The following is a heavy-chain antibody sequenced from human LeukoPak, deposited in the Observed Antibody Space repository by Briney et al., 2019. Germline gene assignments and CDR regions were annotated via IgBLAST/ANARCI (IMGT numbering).Heavy chain of an antibody. CDR1: GYTFTNFG. CDR3: ARDKDEDYDTSGMFQY. V-gene: IGHV1-18*04. Sequence: ASVKISCKASGYTFTNFGISWVRQAPGQRTEWMGWISTYNGNTNYAQNLQDRVTLTTDTSTTTVYMELRSLRSDDTAVYYCARDKDEDYDTSGMFQYWGQGTLVTVSS. J-gene: IGHJ1*01. CDR2: ISTYNGNT. D-gene: IGHD3-22*01.